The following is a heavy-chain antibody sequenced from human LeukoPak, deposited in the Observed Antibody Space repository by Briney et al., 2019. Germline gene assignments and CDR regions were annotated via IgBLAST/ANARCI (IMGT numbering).Heavy chain of an antibody. CDR2: ISYSGST. V-gene: IGHV4-59*01. D-gene: IGHD6-13*01. CDR1: GGSISSYY. Sequence: SETLSLTCTVSGGSISSYYWSWIRQPPGKGLEWIGYISYSGSTNYNPSLKSRVAISVDTSKNQFSLKLSSVTAADTAVYYCARDLLYSSTDNYYYYYGMDVWGQGTTVTASS. J-gene: IGHJ6*02. CDR3: ARDLLYSSTDNYYYYYGMDV.